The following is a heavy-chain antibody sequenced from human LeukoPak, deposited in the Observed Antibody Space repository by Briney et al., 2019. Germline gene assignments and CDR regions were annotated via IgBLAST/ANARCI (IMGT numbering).Heavy chain of an antibody. CDR2: IWYDGTNK. CDR1: GLIFSNFH. CDR3: ARDSTGFFDY. Sequence: GGSLRLSCAASGLIFSNFHMHWVRQAPGKGLEWVAVIWYDGTNKYYADSVKGRFTISRDNSKNTLYLQMNSLRAEDTAVYYCARDSTGFFDYWGQGTLVTVSS. V-gene: IGHV3-33*01. J-gene: IGHJ4*02. D-gene: IGHD7-27*01.